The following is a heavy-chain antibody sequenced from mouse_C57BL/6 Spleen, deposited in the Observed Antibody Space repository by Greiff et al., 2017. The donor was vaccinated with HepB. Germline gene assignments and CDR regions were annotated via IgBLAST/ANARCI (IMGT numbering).Heavy chain of an antibody. J-gene: IGHJ4*01. CDR3: ARDLRYGSSYGAMDY. Sequence: EVMLVESGGGLVKPGGSLKLSCAASGFTFSSYAMSWVRQTPEKRLEWVATISDGGSYTYYPDNVKGRFTISRDNAKNNLYLQMSHLKSEDTAMYYCARDLRYGSSYGAMDYWGQGTSVTVSS. CDR1: GFTFSSYA. D-gene: IGHD1-1*01. CDR2: ISDGGSYT. V-gene: IGHV5-4*01.